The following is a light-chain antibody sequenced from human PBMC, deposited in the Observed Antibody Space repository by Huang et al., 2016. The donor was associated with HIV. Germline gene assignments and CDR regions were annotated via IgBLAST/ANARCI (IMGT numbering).Light chain of an antibody. V-gene: IGKV3-15*01. CDR1: QRVSDN. CDR2: GAS. CDR3: QQYSRWPRA. Sequence: EIVMTQSPPTLSVSPGERAALSCRASQRVSDNLAWYQQKPGQAPRVLIYGASTRATGNPAKCSGSGSETECTLTIRSLQSEDVAGYYCQQYSRWPRAFGGGTKVGIK. J-gene: IGKJ4*01.